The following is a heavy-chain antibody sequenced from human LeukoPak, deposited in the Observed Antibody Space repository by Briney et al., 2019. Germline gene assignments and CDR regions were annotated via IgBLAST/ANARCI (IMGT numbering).Heavy chain of an antibody. CDR3: ARAAAGGPLNAFHS. Sequence: GASVKVSCQASGGTFSSNIIAWVRQAQREGLEWMGGIIPAFGAARHSQTFQGRVTISADESTKTAYMELRSLTSDDTAVYYCARAAAGGPLNAFHSWGPGTVVTVSS. D-gene: IGHD6-13*01. CDR1: GGTFSSNI. CDR2: IIPAFGAA. V-gene: IGHV1-69*13. J-gene: IGHJ3*01.